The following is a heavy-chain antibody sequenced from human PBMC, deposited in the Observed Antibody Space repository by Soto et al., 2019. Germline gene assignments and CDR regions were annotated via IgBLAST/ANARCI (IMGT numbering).Heavy chain of an antibody. CDR3: ATVGHSSVSFDC. J-gene: IGHJ4*02. Sequence: PGESLKISCKGSGYSFTSYWIAWVRQMPGKGLEWMGIIYRGDSDIRYSPSFQGQVTISTDKSISTAYLQWNSLKASDTAMYYCATVGHSSVSFDCWAQGTLVTVSS. D-gene: IGHD5-18*01. CDR1: GYSFTSYW. V-gene: IGHV5-51*01. CDR2: IYRGDSDI.